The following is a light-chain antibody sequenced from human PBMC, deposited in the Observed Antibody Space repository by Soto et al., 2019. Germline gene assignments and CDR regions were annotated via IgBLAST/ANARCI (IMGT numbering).Light chain of an antibody. V-gene: IGLV2-8*01. CDR1: SSDVGGYNY. Sequence: QSALTQPPSASGSPGQSVTISCTGTSSDVGGYNYVSWYQQRPGKAPKLMIYAVSKRPSGVPDRFSGAKSGNTASLTVSGLQAEDEADYYCSSYAGSTKDVFGTGTKLTVL. J-gene: IGLJ1*01. CDR3: SSYAGSTKDV. CDR2: AVS.